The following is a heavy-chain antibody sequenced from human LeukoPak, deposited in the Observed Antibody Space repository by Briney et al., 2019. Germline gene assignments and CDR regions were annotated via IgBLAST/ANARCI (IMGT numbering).Heavy chain of an antibody. CDR1: GFTFTSSA. CDR3: AASGYSYGYGMDY. J-gene: IGHJ4*02. V-gene: IGHV1-58*02. Sequence: TSVKVSCKASGFTFTSSAMQWVRQARGQRLEWIGWIVVGSGNTNYAQKFQERVTITRDMSTSTAYMELRSLRSEDTAVFYCAASGYSYGYGMDYWGQGTLVTVSS. D-gene: IGHD5-18*01. CDR2: IVVGSGNT.